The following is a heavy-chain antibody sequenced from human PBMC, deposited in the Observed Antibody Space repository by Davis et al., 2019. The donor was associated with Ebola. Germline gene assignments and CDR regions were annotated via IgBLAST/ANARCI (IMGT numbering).Heavy chain of an antibody. Sequence: GESLKISCAASGFTFSSYGMHWVRQAPGKGLEWVAVISYDGSNKYYADSVKGRFTISRDNSKNTLYLQMNSLRAEDTAVYYCLVGLVEVGEYYYYYGMDVWGQGTTVTVSS. CDR2: ISYDGSNK. V-gene: IGHV3-30*03. CDR3: LVGLVEVGEYYYYYGMDV. CDR1: GFTFSSYG. J-gene: IGHJ6*02. D-gene: IGHD6-19*01.